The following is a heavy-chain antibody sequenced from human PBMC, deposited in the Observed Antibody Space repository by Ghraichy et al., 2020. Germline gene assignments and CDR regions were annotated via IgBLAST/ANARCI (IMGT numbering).Heavy chain of an antibody. CDR3: AKREQWLQFIQH. D-gene: IGHD6-19*01. CDR1: GFTFSSYA. CDR2: ISGSGGST. Sequence: GGSLRLSCVASGFTFSSYAMSWVRQAPGKGLEWVSAISGSGGSTYYADSVKGRFTISRDNSKNTLYLQMNSLRAEDTAVYYCAKREQWLQFIQHWGQGTLVTVSS. V-gene: IGHV3-23*01. J-gene: IGHJ1*01.